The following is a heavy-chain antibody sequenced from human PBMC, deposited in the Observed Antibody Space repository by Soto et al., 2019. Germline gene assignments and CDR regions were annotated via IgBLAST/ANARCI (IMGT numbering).Heavy chain of an antibody. CDR2: ISSSSSYI. Sequence: GGSLRLSCAASVFTFSSYSMNWVRQAPGKGLEWVSSISSSSSYIYYADSVKGRFTISRDNAKNSLYLQMNSLRAEDTAVYYCAALPLYYYDSSGPWGQGTLVTVSS. D-gene: IGHD3-22*01. J-gene: IGHJ5*02. CDR3: AALPLYYYDSSGP. V-gene: IGHV3-21*01. CDR1: VFTFSSYS.